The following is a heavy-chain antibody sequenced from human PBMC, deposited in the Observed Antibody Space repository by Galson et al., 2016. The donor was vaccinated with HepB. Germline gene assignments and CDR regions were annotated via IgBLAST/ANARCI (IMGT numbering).Heavy chain of an antibody. D-gene: IGHD3-22*01. CDR2: IIPIFGTA. Sequence: VKVSCKASGGTFSSYAIRWVRPAPGQGLEWMGGIIPIFGTANYAQKFQGRVTITADKSTSTAYTELSSLRSEDTAVYYCARGDSSGYLGGMDVWGQGTTVTVS. J-gene: IGHJ6*02. V-gene: IGHV1-69*06. CDR3: ARGDSSGYLGGMDV. CDR1: GGTFSSYA.